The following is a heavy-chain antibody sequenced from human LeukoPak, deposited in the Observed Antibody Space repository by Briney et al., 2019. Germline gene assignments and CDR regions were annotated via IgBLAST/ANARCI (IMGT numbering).Heavy chain of an antibody. V-gene: IGHV1-2*02. Sequence: ASVKVSCKASGYSFTAYYIHWVRQAPGQGLEWMGWINPNSGDTNYAQKFQGRVTMTRDTSISTAYMEPSRLRSDDTAVFYCVGGSRIPVKPDIYFDYWGQGTLVTVSS. D-gene: IGHD2-15*01. CDR1: GYSFTAYY. J-gene: IGHJ4*02. CDR3: VGGSRIPVKPDIYFDY. CDR2: INPNSGDT.